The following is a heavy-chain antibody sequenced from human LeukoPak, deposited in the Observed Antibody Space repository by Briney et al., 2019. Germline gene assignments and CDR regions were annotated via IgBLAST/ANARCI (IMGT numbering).Heavy chain of an antibody. J-gene: IGHJ3*02. V-gene: IGHV3-53*01. CDR2: IYSGGST. D-gene: IGHD3-16*01. Sequence: PGGSLSLSCAASGFPFSSNYMSGGRQAPGKGLEGVSVIYSGGSTYYGDSVKGRFTISRDNSKNTLYLQMNSLRAEDTAVYYCVRDGGVRELIGAFDIWGQGTMVTVSS. CDR3: VRDGGVRELIGAFDI. CDR1: GFPFSSNY.